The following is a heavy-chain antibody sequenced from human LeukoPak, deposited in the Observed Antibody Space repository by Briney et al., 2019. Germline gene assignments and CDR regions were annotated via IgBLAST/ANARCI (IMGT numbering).Heavy chain of an antibody. J-gene: IGHJ4*02. Sequence: ASVKVSCKASGYTLTGYYMHWVRQAPGQGLEWMGWINPNSGGTNYAQKFQGRVTMTRDTSISTAYMELSRLRSDDTAVYYCEREKGRIAAAVRYFDYWGQGTLVTVSS. CDR2: INPNSGGT. CDR1: GYTLTGYY. V-gene: IGHV1-2*02. CDR3: EREKGRIAAAVRYFDY. D-gene: IGHD6-13*01.